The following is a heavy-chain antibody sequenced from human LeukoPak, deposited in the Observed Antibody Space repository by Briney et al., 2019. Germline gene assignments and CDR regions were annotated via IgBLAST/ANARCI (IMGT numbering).Heavy chain of an antibody. CDR2: ISGDGGST. V-gene: IGHV3-43*02. Sequence: GGALRLSCAASGFTFYDYAIHWGRHGPGEGLWWIALISGDGGSTYYADSVKGRFTISRENSKNSLFLQMNRLRSEETALYYCAKDRDMITFGGTDSWGQGTLVTVSS. J-gene: IGHJ4*02. CDR3: AKDRDMITFGGTDS. CDR1: GFTFYDYA. D-gene: IGHD3-16*01.